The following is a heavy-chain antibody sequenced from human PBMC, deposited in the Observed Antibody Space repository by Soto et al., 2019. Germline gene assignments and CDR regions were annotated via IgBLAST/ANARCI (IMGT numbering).Heavy chain of an antibody. CDR2: ISYDGSNK. CDR3: AKDHPQGADNYYYYGMDV. Sequence: SLRLSCAASGFTFSSYGMHWVRQAPGKGLEWVAVISYDGSNKYYADSVKGRFTISRDNSKNTLYLQMNSLRAEDTAVYYCAKDHPQGADNYYYYGMDVWGQGTTVTVS. CDR1: GFTFSSYG. V-gene: IGHV3-30*18. J-gene: IGHJ6*02. D-gene: IGHD3-16*01.